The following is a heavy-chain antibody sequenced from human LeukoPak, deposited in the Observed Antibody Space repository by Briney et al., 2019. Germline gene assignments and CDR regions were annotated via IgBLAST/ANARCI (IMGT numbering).Heavy chain of an antibody. CDR2: TYTSGTT. D-gene: IGHD1-1*01. J-gene: IGHJ5*02. CDR1: GGSISSYY. V-gene: IGHV4-4*07. CDR3: ARAPTGTGGWNWFDP. Sequence: PSETLSLTCTVSGGSISSYYWSWIRQPAGKGLELIGRTYTSGTTNYNPSLKSRVTMSVDTSKNQFSLKLSSVTAADTAVYYCARAPTGTGGWNWFDPWGQGTLVTVSS.